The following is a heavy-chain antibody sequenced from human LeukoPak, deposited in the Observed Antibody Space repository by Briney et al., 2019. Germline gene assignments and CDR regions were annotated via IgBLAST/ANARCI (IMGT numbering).Heavy chain of an antibody. D-gene: IGHD3-3*01. V-gene: IGHV1-69*13. CDR3: ARGEDYDFWSGYPLYGMDV. CDR1: GGTFSSYA. CDR2: IIPIFGTA. Sequence: ASVKVSCKASGGTFSSYAISWVRQAPGQGLEWMGGIIPIFGTANYAQKFQGRVTITADESTSIAYMELSSLRSEDTAVYYCARGEDYDFWSGYPLYGMDVWGQGTTVTVSS. J-gene: IGHJ6*02.